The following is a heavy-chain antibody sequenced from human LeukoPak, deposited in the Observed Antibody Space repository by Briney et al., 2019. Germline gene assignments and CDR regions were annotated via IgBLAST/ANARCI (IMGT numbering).Heavy chain of an antibody. J-gene: IGHJ6*03. D-gene: IGHD2/OR15-2a*01. CDR3: ARFEGGFLYFYYMDV. CDR2: INRDGSQK. V-gene: IGHV3-7*01. Sequence: GGSLRLSCAASGFSLSAYWMTWVRQAPGKGLEWVANINRDGSQKNHVDSVKGRFTISRDNAKNSLYLQMNSLRAEDTAVYYCARFEGGFLYFYYMDVWGKGTTVTVSS. CDR1: GFSLSAYW.